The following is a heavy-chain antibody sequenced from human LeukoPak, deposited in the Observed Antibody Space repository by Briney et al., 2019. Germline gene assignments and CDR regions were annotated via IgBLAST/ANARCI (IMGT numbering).Heavy chain of an antibody. CDR1: GGSISSYY. Sequence: PSETLSLTCTVSGGSISSYYWSWIRQPPGKGLEWIGYMYYSGSTNYNPSLKSRVTISVDTSKNQFSLKLSSVTAAETAVYYCARDKGFRAAGVYFDYWGQGTLVTVSS. CDR3: ARDKGFRAAGVYFDY. CDR2: MYYSGST. D-gene: IGHD6-13*01. J-gene: IGHJ4*02. V-gene: IGHV4-59*01.